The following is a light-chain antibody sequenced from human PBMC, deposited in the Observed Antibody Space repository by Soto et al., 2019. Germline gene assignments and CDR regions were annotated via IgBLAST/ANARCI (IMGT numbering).Light chain of an antibody. J-gene: IGKJ1*01. CDR2: DAS. CDR1: QSISSW. CDR3: QQYNSYPWT. V-gene: IGKV1-5*01. Sequence: DIQMTQSPSTLSASVGDRVTITCRASQSISSWLAWYQQKPGKAPKLLIYDASSLESGVPSRFSGSGSGTEFTLTISSLQPDDFVTYYCQQYNSYPWTFGQGTQVEIK.